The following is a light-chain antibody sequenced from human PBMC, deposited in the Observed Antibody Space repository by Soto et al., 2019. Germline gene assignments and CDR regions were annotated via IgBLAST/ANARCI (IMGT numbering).Light chain of an antibody. Sequence: DIQMTQSPSSLSASVGDRVTITCRASQSISSYLNWYQQKPGKAPKLLIYKASNLESGVPSRFSGSGSGTEFTLTISSLQPDDFATYYCQQYNSSFGPGTKVDIK. V-gene: IGKV1-5*03. CDR2: KAS. CDR1: QSISSY. CDR3: QQYNSS. J-gene: IGKJ3*01.